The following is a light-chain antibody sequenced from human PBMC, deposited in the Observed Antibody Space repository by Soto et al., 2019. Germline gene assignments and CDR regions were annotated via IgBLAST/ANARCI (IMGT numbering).Light chain of an antibody. CDR2: AAS. Sequence: DIQMTQSPSSLSASLGDRVTITCLASQSVSSYLNWYQQKPGKAPKLLIYAASSLQSGVPSRFSGSGSGTDFTLTISRLHPEDFATYFCQQSYSTPITFGQGTRLEIK. V-gene: IGKV1-39*01. CDR3: QQSYSTPIT. J-gene: IGKJ5*01. CDR1: QSVSSY.